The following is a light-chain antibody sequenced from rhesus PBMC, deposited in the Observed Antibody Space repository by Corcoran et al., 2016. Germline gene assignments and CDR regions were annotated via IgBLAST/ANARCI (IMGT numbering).Light chain of an antibody. CDR1: QSIASW. J-gene: IGKJ2*01. CDR3: QQHDNSPYS. Sequence: DIQMTQSPSSLSASVGDTVTITCRASQSIASWLDWYQQKPRKAPKLLIYRASELETGVPSRFSGSGSGTDFTLTISSLQPEDVATYYCQQHDNSPYSFGQGTKVEI. V-gene: IGKV1-69*01. CDR2: RAS.